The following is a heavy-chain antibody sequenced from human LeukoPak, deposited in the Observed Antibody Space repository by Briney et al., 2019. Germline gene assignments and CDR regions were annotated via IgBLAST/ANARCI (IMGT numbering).Heavy chain of an antibody. Sequence: GGSLRFSCAASGFTFSSYWMSWVRQAPGKGLEWVANIKQGGSEKYYVDSVKGRFTISRDNAKNSLYLQMNSLRAEDTAVYYCARDYGALRTDYWGQGTLVTVSS. V-gene: IGHV3-7*01. CDR3: ARDYGALRTDY. D-gene: IGHD4-17*01. CDR2: IKQGGSEK. J-gene: IGHJ4*02. CDR1: GFTFSSYW.